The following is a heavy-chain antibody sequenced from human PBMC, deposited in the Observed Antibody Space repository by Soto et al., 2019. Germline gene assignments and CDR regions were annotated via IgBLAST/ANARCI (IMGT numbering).Heavy chain of an antibody. CDR1: GFTFDDYA. D-gene: IGHD6-19*01. CDR3: AKGGSGAVAGRTDY. V-gene: IGHV3-9*01. J-gene: IGHJ4*02. Sequence: EVQLVESGGGLVQPGRSLRLSCAASGFTFDDYAMHWVRQVPGKGLEWVSGISWNSGDIGYADSVKGRFTISRDNAKNCLYLQMNSLRAEDTALYYCAKGGSGAVAGRTDYWGQGALVTVSS. CDR2: ISWNSGDI.